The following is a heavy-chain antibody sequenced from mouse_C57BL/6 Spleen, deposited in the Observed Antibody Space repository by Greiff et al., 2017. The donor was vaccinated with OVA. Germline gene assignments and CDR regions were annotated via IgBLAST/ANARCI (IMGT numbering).Heavy chain of an antibody. D-gene: IGHD2-1*01. J-gene: IGHJ2*01. CDR2: IHPNSGST. CDR1: GYTFTSYW. V-gene: IGHV1-64*01. Sequence: QVQLQQPGAELVKPGASVKLSCKASGYTFTSYWMHWVKQRPGQGLEWIGMIHPNSGSTNYNEKFKSKATLTVDKSSSTAYMQLSSLTSEDSAVYYCARSGYYGNGDYWGQGTTLTVSS. CDR3: ARSGYYGNGDY.